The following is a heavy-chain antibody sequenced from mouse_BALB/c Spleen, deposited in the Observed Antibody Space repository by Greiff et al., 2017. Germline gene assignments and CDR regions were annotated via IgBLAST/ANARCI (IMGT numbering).Heavy chain of an antibody. CDR3: ARSPYRYDPYYFDY. CDR1: GYSITSDYA. V-gene: IGHV3-2*02. CDR2: ISYSGST. D-gene: IGHD2-14*01. Sequence: VQLQQSGPGLVKPSQSLSLTCTVTGYSITSDYAWNWIRQFPGNKLEWMGYISYSGSTSYNPSLKSRISITRDTSKNQFFLQLNSVTTEDTATYYCARSPYRYDPYYFDYWGQGTTLTGSS. J-gene: IGHJ2*01.